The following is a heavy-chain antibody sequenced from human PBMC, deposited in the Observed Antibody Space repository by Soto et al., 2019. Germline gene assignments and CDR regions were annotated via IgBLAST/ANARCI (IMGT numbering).Heavy chain of an antibody. V-gene: IGHV4-59*01. CDR1: GGPISIYY. D-gene: IGHD1-26*01. CDR2: IYYSGST. Sequence: SETLSLTCTVSGGPISIYYWSWIRQPPGKGLEWIGYIYYSGSTNYNPSLKSRVTISVDTSKNQFSLKLSSVTAADTAVYYCARARWELLGVDYWGQGTLVTVSS. J-gene: IGHJ4*02. CDR3: ARARWELLGVDY.